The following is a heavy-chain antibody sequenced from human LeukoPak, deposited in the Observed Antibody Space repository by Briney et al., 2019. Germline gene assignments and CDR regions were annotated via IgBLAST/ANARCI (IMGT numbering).Heavy chain of an antibody. CDR3: ARVGGSGWYGDY. Sequence: GGSLRLSCAASGFTFSNYWMRWVRQAPGKGLEWVANIKEDGSEKYYVDSVKGRFTISRDNAKNSLYLQMNSLRAEDTAVYYCARVGGSGWYGDYWGQGTLVTVSS. CDR1: GFTFSNYW. V-gene: IGHV3-7*01. D-gene: IGHD6-19*01. J-gene: IGHJ4*02. CDR2: IKEDGSEK.